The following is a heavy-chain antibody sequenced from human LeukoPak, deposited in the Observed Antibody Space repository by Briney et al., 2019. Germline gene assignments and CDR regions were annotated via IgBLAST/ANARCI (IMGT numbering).Heavy chain of an antibody. D-gene: IGHD3-9*01. J-gene: IGHJ4*02. CDR1: GLIFRHYA. CDR3: AKWGDYDILTGYYVSDF. Sequence: GGSLRLSCAASGLIFRHYAMSGARQAPGRGLEWVSAITGSGDTTYYADSVKGRFTISRDNSKNTLYVEMNTLRAEDTAVYYCAKWGDYDILTGYYVSDFWGQGTLVTVSS. CDR2: ITGSGDTT. V-gene: IGHV3-23*01.